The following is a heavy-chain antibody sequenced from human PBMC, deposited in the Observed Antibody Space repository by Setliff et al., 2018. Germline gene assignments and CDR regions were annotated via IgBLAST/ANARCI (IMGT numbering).Heavy chain of an antibody. CDR3: ARKYNFWSGELDY. CDR1: GGSFSGYY. V-gene: IGHV4-34*01. J-gene: IGHJ4*02. CDR2: INHSGST. D-gene: IGHD3-3*01. Sequence: SETLSLTCAVYGGSFSGYYWSWIRQPPGKGLEWIGKINHSGSTNYNPSLKSRVTISVDTSKNQFSLKLSSVTAADTAVYYCARKYNFWSGELDYWGQETLVTVSS.